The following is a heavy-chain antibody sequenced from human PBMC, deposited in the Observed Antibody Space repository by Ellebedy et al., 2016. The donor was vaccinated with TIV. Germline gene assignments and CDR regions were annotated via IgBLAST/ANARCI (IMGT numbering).Heavy chain of an antibody. V-gene: IGHV3-15*01. J-gene: IGHJ3*02. CDR3: TTTDLTYYYDRSGYYRAAFDI. D-gene: IGHD3-22*01. Sequence: GESLKISCAASGLTFTNAWMNWVRQGPGEGLEWVGRIKSKGDGEITDYASPVKGRFTISRDDSKTTLYLEMNSLKTDDTAVYYCTTTDLTYYYDRSGYYRAAFDIWGQGTMVTVSS. CDR2: IKSKGDGEIT. CDR1: GLTFTNAW.